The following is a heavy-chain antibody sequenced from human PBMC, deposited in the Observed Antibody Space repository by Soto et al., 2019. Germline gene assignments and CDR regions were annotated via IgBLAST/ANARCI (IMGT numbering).Heavy chain of an antibody. V-gene: IGHV3-23*01. Sequence: EVQLLESGGGLVQPGGSLRLSCAASGFTFSSYAMSWVRQAPGKGLEWVSAISGSGGSTYYADSVKGRFTISRDNSKNPLLLQMHSLRAEDTAVYYCATASGWLGEFDYWGQGTLVTVSS. CDR2: ISGSGGST. CDR3: ATASGWLGEFDY. D-gene: IGHD3-10*01. CDR1: GFTFSSYA. J-gene: IGHJ4*02.